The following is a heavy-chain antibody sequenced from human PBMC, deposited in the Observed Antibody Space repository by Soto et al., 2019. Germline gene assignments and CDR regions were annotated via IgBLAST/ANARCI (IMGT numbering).Heavy chain of an antibody. D-gene: IGHD1-26*01. V-gene: IGHV3-33*06. CDR1: GFTFNNYA. Sequence: SLRLSCAASGFTFNNYAMHWVRQAPGKGLEWVALVWHDGSNTYYADSVKGRFTISRDNSKDTLYLQMNSLRAEDTAVYYCAKEWAPGYYYYGMDVWGQGTTVTVSS. J-gene: IGHJ6*02. CDR3: AKEWAPGYYYYGMDV. CDR2: VWHDGSNT.